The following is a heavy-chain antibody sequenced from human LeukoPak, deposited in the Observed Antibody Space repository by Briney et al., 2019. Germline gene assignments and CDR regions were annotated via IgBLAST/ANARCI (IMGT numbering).Heavy chain of an antibody. CDR3: ARHNGPRGFDY. D-gene: IGHD2-8*01. Sequence: PSETLSLTCAVYGGSFSGYYWSWIRQPPGKGLEWIGEINHSGSTNYNPSLKSRVTMSVDKSKNQFSLKLNSVTAADTAIYYCARHNGPRGFDYWGQGTLVTVSS. V-gene: IGHV4-34*01. J-gene: IGHJ4*02. CDR2: INHSGST. CDR1: GGSFSGYY.